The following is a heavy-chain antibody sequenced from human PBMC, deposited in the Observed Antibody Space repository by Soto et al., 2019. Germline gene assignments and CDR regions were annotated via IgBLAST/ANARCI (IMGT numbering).Heavy chain of an antibody. CDR1: GFTFSTYS. D-gene: IGHD3-10*01. CDR3: ARDLRPDPLWYVDY. Sequence: PGGSLRLSCAASGFTFSTYSMNWVRQAPGKGLEWVSYISSGSETIYYADSVKGRFTISRDNAKNSLYLQMNSLRDEDTAVYYCARDLRPDPLWYVDYWGQAPQVTVSS. J-gene: IGHJ4*02. CDR2: ISSGSETI. V-gene: IGHV3-48*02.